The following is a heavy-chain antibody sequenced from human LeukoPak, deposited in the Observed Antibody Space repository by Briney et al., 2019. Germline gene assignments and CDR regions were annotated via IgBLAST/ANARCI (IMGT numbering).Heavy chain of an antibody. J-gene: IGHJ4*02. V-gene: IGHV3-7*01. CDR2: LKEDGSEK. Sequence: GGSLRLSCAASGFTFSSYWMSWVRQAPGNGLEWVANLKEDGSEKYYVDSVKGRFTISRDNAKNSLYLQMNSLRAEDTAVYYCARDGATVTKSPYIDYWGQGTLVTVSS. CDR3: ARDGATVTKSPYIDY. D-gene: IGHD4-17*01. CDR1: GFTFSSYW.